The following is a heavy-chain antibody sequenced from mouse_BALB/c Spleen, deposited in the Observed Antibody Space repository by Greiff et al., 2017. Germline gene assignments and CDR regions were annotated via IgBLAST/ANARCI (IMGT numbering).Heavy chain of an antibody. CDR1: GFNITDYY. J-gene: IGHJ4*01. V-gene: IGHV14-4*02. CDR3: TGGPPIAMDY. CDR2: IDPENGDT. Sequence: EVQLQQSGAELVRSGASVKLSCTASGFNITDYYMHWVKQRPEQGLEWIGWIDPENGDTEYAPKFQGKATMTADTSSNAAYVQLSSLTSDDTADYCYTGGPPIAMDYWGQGTSVTVTS.